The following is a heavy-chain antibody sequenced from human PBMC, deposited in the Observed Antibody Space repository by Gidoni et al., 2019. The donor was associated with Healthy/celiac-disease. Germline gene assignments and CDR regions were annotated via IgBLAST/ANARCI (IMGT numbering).Heavy chain of an antibody. Sequence: EVQLLESVGGLVQPGGSLSLSCAASGFPFSSYAMGWVRQAPGKGLEWVSAISGSGGSTYYADAVKGRFTISRDNSKNTLYLQMNSLRAEDTAVYYCAKDRLGATYFDYWGQGTLVTVSS. J-gene: IGHJ4*02. D-gene: IGHD1-26*01. V-gene: IGHV3-23*01. CDR3: AKDRLGATYFDY. CDR2: ISGSGGST. CDR1: GFPFSSYA.